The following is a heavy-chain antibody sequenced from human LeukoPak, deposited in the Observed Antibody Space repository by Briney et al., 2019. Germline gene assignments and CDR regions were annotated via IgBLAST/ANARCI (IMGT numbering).Heavy chain of an antibody. CDR1: GGSISDHY. CDR3: ATTPARRSGGYCYSLDY. D-gene: IGHD2-15*01. CDR2: VYQSGTT. V-gene: IGHV4-59*08. Sequence: SETLSLTCTVSGGSISDHYWSWIRQPPGKGLEWIGYVYQSGTTESNPSLKSRVTISVDTSRNHFSLTLPSVNAADTAMYYCATTPARRSGGYCYSLDYWGQGTLVTVSS. J-gene: IGHJ4*02.